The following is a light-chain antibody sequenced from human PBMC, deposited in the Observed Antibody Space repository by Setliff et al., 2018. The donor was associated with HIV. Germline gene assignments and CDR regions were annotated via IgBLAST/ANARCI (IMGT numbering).Light chain of an antibody. CDR2: EVN. CDR1: SSDVGSYNL. J-gene: IGLJ3*02. Sequence: QSALAQPASVSGSPGQSITISCTGTSSDVGSYNLVSWYQHHPGKAPKLLIYEVNKRPSGVSNRFSVSKSGNMASLTISGLQAEDEADYYCCSYAGSSAWVFGGGTK. V-gene: IGLV2-23*02. CDR3: CSYAGSSAWV.